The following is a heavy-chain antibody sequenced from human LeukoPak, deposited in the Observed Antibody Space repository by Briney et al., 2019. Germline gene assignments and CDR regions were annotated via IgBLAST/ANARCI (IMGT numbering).Heavy chain of an antibody. CDR3: ARRLVVDTDESFDY. Sequence: GSLRLSCAASGFTFSSYSMNWVRQAPGKGLEWVSSISSSSSYIYYADSVKGRFTISRDNAKNSLYLQMNSLRAEDTAVYYCARRLVVDTDESFDYWGQGTLVTVSS. J-gene: IGHJ4*02. V-gene: IGHV3-21*01. CDR1: GFTFSSYS. D-gene: IGHD5-18*01. CDR2: ISSSSSYI.